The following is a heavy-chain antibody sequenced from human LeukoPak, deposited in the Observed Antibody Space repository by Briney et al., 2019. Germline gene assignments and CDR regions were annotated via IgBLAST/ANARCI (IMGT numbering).Heavy chain of an antibody. J-gene: IGHJ4*02. CDR2: IIPIFGTA. Sequence: GSSVKVSCKASGGTFNSYAISWVRQAPGQGLEWMGGIIPIFGTANYAQKFQGRVTITADESTSTAYMELSSLRSEDTAVYYCASPADYGSGSYYTYWGQGTLVTVSS. D-gene: IGHD3-10*01. V-gene: IGHV1-69*01. CDR3: ASPADYGSGSYYTY. CDR1: GGTFNSYA.